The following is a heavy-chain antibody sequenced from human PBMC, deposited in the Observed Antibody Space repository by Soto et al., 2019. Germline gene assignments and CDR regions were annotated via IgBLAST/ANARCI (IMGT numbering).Heavy chain of an antibody. J-gene: IGHJ6*02. V-gene: IGHV1-8*01. CDR1: GYTFNEFD. D-gene: IGHD3-16*01. CDR3: ARGNRFNYGGFDV. CDR2: MYAKSGDT. Sequence: AAVKVSCKASGYTFNEFDINRLRQASGQGPEGMGGMYAKSGDTVFPQKFQGKFNMTWDTSLSTAYMEVGSLTSDDTTLYYCARGNRFNYGGFDVWGQGTTVTVSS.